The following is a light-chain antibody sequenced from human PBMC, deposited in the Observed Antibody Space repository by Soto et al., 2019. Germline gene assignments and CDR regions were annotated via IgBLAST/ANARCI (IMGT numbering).Light chain of an antibody. CDR2: AAS. Sequence: DIQMTQSPSSLPASVGDRVTITCRASQDIRNDLCWYQQTPGKGPKRLIYAASSFQSGVPSRFSGSVSGTELTPTISSLQPEDVAPYSGLQHNRYPLSFGRGTLLE. J-gene: IGKJ5*01. CDR1: QDIRND. V-gene: IGKV1-17*01. CDR3: LQHNRYPLS.